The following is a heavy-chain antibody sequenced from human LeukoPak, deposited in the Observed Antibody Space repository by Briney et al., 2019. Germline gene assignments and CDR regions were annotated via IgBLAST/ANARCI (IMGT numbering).Heavy chain of an antibody. CDR3: ASPRGVGSYYYYYGMDV. V-gene: IGHV1-18*01. D-gene: IGHD3-10*01. Sequence: GASVKVSCKASGYTFTSYGISWVRQAPGQGLEWMGWISAYNGNTNYAQKFQGRVTMTRDTSTSTVYMELSSLRSEDTAVYYCASPRGVGSYYYYYGMDVWGQGTTVTVSS. J-gene: IGHJ6*02. CDR2: ISAYNGNT. CDR1: GYTFTSYG.